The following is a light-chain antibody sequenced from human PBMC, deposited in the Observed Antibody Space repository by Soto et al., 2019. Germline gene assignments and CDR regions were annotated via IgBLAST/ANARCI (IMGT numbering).Light chain of an antibody. Sequence: DIVLTQSPGSLSLSPGERATLSCRASQSVTSNSLAWYQHKPRQPPRLLIYGASSRATGIPDSFSGSGSGTDFTLTISRLEPEDSAVYLCHNYGYGRHTFGQGTKLEIK. CDR3: HNYGYGRHT. J-gene: IGKJ2*01. CDR2: GAS. CDR1: QSVTSNS. V-gene: IGKV3-20*01.